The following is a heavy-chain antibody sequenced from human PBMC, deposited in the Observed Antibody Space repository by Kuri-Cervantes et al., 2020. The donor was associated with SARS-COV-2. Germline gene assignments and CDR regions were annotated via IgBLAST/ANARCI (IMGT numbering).Heavy chain of an antibody. Sequence: SQSLSLTCTVSGGSISSSSYYWGWIRQPPGKGLEWIGSIYYSGSTYYNPPLKSRVTISVDTSKNQFSLKLSSVTAADTAVYYCAQSRSIAARRPWYFDLWGRGTLVTVSS. J-gene: IGHJ2*01. V-gene: IGHV4-39*07. CDR3: AQSRSIAARRPWYFDL. CDR1: GGSISSSSYY. CDR2: IYYSGST. D-gene: IGHD6-6*01.